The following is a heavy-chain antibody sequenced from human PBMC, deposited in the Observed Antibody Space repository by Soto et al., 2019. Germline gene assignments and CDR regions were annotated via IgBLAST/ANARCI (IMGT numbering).Heavy chain of an antibody. CDR1: GFTFSSYA. D-gene: IGHD6-19*01. J-gene: IGHJ5*02. V-gene: IGHV3-23*01. Sequence: LRLSCAASGFTFSSYAMSWVRQAPGKGLEWVSAISGSGGSTYYADSVKGRFTISRDNSKNTLYLQMNSLRAEDTAVYYCAKGAVARFVQNNWFDPWGQGTLVTVSS. CDR2: ISGSGGST. CDR3: AKGAVARFVQNNWFDP.